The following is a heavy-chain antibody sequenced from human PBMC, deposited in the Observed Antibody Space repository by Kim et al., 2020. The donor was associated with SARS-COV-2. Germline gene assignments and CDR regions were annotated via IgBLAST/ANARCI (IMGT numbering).Heavy chain of an antibody. Sequence: GGSLRLSCAASGFTFSSYGMHWVRQAPGKGLEWVAVIWYDGSNKYYADSVKGRFTISRDNSKNTLYLQMNSLRAEDTAVYYCARDKRVGTVHLTLDLDYWGQGTLVTVSS. CDR2: IWYDGSNK. J-gene: IGHJ4*02. D-gene: IGHD4-17*01. CDR3: ARDKRVGTVHLTLDLDY. CDR1: GFTFSSYG. V-gene: IGHV3-33*08.